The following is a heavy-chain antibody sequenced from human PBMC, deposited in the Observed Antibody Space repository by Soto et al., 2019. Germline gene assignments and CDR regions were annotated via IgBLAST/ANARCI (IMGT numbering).Heavy chain of an antibody. CDR1: GFTFGSYA. V-gene: IGHV3-30-3*01. D-gene: IGHD3-22*01. Sequence: GGSLRLSCAASGFTFGSYAMHWVRQAPGKGLEWVAVISYDGSNKYYADSVKGRFTISRDNSKNTLYLQMNSLRAEDTAVYYCARAYEGDYFDYWGQGTLVTGSS. CDR2: ISYDGSNK. CDR3: ARAYEGDYFDY. J-gene: IGHJ4*02.